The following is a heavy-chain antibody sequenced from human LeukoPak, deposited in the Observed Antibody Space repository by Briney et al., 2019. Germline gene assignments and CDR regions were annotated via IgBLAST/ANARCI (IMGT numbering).Heavy chain of an antibody. V-gene: IGHV3-23*01. CDR2: ITNSGAAT. Sequence: GGSLRLXCAASGFTFSSYAMSWVRQAPGKGLEWVSSITNSGAATYYADSVKGRFTISRDNSDNTLYLQMNSLRAEDTAVYYCAKDRPNYYGSNGHYYKLNGDCWGQGTLVTVSS. CDR3: AKDRPNYYGSNGHYYKLNGDC. CDR1: GFTFSSYA. J-gene: IGHJ4*02. D-gene: IGHD3-22*01.